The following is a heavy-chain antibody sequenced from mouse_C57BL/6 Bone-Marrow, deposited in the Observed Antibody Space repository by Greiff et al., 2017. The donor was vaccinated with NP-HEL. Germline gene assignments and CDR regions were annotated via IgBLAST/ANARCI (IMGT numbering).Heavy chain of an antibody. CDR2: INPSTGGT. Sequence: EVQLVESGPELVKPGASVKISCKASGYSFTGYYMNWVKQSPEKSLEWIGEINPSTGGTTYNQKFKAKATLTVDKSSSTAYMQLKSLTSEDAAVYYCARRDGTWYFDVWGTGTTVTVSS. CDR1: GYSFTGYY. CDR3: ARRDGTWYFDV. J-gene: IGHJ1*03. V-gene: IGHV1-42*01. D-gene: IGHD2-1*01.